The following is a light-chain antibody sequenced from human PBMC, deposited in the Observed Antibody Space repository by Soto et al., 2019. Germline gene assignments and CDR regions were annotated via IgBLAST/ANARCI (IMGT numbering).Light chain of an antibody. CDR3: MQALQTGT. Sequence: DIVMTQSPLSLPVTPGEPASISCRSSQSLLHSNGYNYLDWYLQKPGQSPQLLIYLGSNRASGVHDRFSRSGSGTDFTMKISRVEAEDVGVYYCMQALQTGTFGQGTKVEIK. J-gene: IGKJ1*01. CDR2: LGS. CDR1: QSLLHSNGYNY. V-gene: IGKV2-28*01.